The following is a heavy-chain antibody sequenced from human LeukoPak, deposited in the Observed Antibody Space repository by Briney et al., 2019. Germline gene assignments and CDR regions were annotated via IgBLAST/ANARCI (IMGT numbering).Heavy chain of an antibody. Sequence: GASVKVSCKASGYTFTNYGITWVRQAPGQGLEWVGWISGYTGNTNYAQKFQGRVTMTRDTSISTAYMELSRLRSEDTAVYYCARDSSGLARYNWFDPWGQGTLVTVSS. J-gene: IGHJ5*02. D-gene: IGHD3-10*01. V-gene: IGHV1-18*01. CDR2: ISGYTGNT. CDR3: ARDSSGLARYNWFDP. CDR1: GYTFTNYG.